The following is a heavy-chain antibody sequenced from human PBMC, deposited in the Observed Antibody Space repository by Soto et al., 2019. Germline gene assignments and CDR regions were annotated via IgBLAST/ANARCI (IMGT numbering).Heavy chain of an antibody. CDR2: INPSGGST. CDR3: ARIPGIAVSGTS. J-gene: IGHJ5*02. D-gene: IGHD6-19*01. CDR1: GYTFTSYY. Sequence: ASVKVSCKASGYTFTSYYMHWVRQAPGQGLEWMGIINPSGGSTSYAQKFQGRVTVTSDTSTSTVYMELSSLRSEDTAVYYCARIPGIAVSGTSWGQGTLVTVSS. V-gene: IGHV1-46*01.